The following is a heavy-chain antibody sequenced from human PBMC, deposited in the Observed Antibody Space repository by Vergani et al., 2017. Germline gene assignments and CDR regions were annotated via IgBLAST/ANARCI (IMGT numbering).Heavy chain of an antibody. CDR3: ATRILDYYDSSGYSPWYFDL. D-gene: IGHD3-22*01. CDR1: GYTLTELS. CDR2: FDPEDGET. V-gene: IGHV1-24*01. J-gene: IGHJ2*01. Sequence: QVQLVQSGAEVKKPGASVKVSCKVSGYTLTELSMHWVRQAPGKGLEWMGGFDPEDGETIYAQKFQGRVTMTEDTSTDTAYMELSSLRSEDTAVYYCATRILDYYDSSGYSPWYFDLWGRGTLVTVSS.